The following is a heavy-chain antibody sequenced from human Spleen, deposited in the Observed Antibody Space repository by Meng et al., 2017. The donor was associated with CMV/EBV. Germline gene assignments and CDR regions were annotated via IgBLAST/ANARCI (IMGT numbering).Heavy chain of an antibody. D-gene: IGHD3-22*01. Sequence: GSLRLSCTVSGGSMSSSGYFWAWIRQPPGKGLKWIGNMHFSGSTYYNPSLESRVTISVDTSKNQFSLNLSSVIATDTAVYYCARLLGFYYDSSGSGLDYWGQGALVTVSS. CDR3: ARLLGFYYDSSGSGLDY. V-gene: IGHV4-39*01. CDR1: GGSMSSSGYF. CDR2: MHFSGST. J-gene: IGHJ4*02.